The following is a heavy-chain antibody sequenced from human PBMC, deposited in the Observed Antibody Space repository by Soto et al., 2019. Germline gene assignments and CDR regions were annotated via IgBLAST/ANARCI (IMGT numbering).Heavy chain of an antibody. D-gene: IGHD6-13*01. J-gene: IGHJ4*02. V-gene: IGHV4-34*01. CDR3: ARGDRYSSS. CDR1: GGSFSGYI. CDR2: INHSGSA. Sequence: SETLSLTCDVYGGSFSGYIWTWIRQPPGKGLQWIGHINHSGSANYNPSLKSRVTISVDTSKNQFSLKLSSVTAADTAVYYCARGDRYSSSWGQGTLVTVSS.